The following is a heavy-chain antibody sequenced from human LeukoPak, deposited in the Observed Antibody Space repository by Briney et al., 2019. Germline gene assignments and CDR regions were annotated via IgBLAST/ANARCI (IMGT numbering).Heavy chain of an antibody. CDR1: GYTFTTYE. CDR3: ARGPRFDP. CDR2: VHPNSGDT. V-gene: IGHV1-8*01. J-gene: IGHJ5*02. Sequence: ASVKVSRKTSGYTFTTYEINWVRQATGQGLEWMGWVHPNSGDTVYAQKFQGRVTMTRDTSISTTYMELSSLRSDDTAVYYCARGPRFDPWGQGTLVTVSS.